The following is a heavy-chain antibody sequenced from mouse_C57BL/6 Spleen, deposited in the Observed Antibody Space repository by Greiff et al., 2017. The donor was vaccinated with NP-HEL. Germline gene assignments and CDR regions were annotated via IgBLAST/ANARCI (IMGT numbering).Heavy chain of an antibody. Sequence: VQLQQPGAELVRPGASVKLSCKASGYTFTDYYINWVKQRPGQGLEWIARIYPGSGNTYYNEKFKGKATLTAEKSSSTAYMRLSSLTSEDSAVYFCARAGVLYCFDYWGQGTTLTVSS. D-gene: IGHD2-12*01. CDR2: IYPGSGNT. J-gene: IGHJ2*01. V-gene: IGHV1-76*01. CDR3: ARAGVLYCFDY. CDR1: GYTFTDYY.